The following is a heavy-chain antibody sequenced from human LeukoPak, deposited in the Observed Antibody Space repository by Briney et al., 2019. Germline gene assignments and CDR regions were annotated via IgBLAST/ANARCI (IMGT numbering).Heavy chain of an antibody. CDR1: GGSISSYY. V-gene: IGHV4-38-2*02. CDR3: ARDPRYCSGGSCHPIDY. Sequence: SETLSLTCTVSGGSISSYYWSWIRQPPGKGLEWIGSIYHSGSTYYNPSLKSRVTISVDTSKNQFSLKLSSVTAADTAVYYCARDPRYCSGGSCHPIDYWGQGTLVTVSS. D-gene: IGHD2-15*01. CDR2: IYHSGST. J-gene: IGHJ4*02.